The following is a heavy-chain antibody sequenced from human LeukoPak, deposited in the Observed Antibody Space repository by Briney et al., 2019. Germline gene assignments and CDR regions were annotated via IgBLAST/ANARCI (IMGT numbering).Heavy chain of an antibody. J-gene: IGHJ6*02. CDR1: GYSFTSYW. CDR2: IYPGDSDT. CDR3: ARLDNSHYYYYGMDV. Sequence: GESLKISCKGSGYSFTSYWIGWVRQMPGKGLEWMGIIYPGDSDTRYSPSFQGQVTISADKSISTAYLQWSSLKASDTAMYYCARLDNSHYYYYGMDVWGQGTTVTVSS. V-gene: IGHV5-51*01. D-gene: IGHD2-2*03.